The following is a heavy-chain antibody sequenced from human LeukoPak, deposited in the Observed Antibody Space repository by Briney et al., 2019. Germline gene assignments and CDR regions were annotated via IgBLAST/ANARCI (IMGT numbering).Heavy chain of an antibody. J-gene: IGHJ4*02. CDR2: INTDGTVT. CDR3: ATKQWLAPPPDS. CDR1: GFPFSKYW. V-gene: IGHV3-74*01. Sequence: GGPLRLSCAASGFPFSKYWMLWLRQAPGKELESVSRINTDGTVTTYADSVKGRFTVSRDNADNTMFLQMNSVRDEDTAVYYCATKQWLAPPPDSWGQGTPVTVSS. D-gene: IGHD6-19*01.